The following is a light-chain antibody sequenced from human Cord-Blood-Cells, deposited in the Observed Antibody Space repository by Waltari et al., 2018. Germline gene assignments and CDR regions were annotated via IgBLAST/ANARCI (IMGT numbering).Light chain of an antibody. CDR3: QSYDSSLIGSV. CDR1: RSNHRHGYG. CDR2: GNN. V-gene: IGLV1-40*01. J-gene: IGLJ2*01. Sequence: QPVLTHPPSAPGAPGQRVTIPCTGTRSNHRHGYGLLWSQQLPGTAPKLLTYGNNNRPSGVPDRFSGSKSGTSAALAITGLQAEEEADYYCQSYDSSLIGSVFGGGTKLTVL.